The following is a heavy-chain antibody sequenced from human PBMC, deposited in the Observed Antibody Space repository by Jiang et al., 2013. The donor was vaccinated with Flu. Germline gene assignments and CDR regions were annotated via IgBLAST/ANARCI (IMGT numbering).Heavy chain of an antibody. CDR2: IDDSGTT. CDR1: GDSINGYY. Sequence: GSGLVKPSETLSLNCTVSGDSINGYYWSWIRKPPGKGLEWIGEIDDSGTTNFNSSLKSRVSMSADASTNQISLKMSXVTAADTALYFCARGPYESGTYYNNGFDYWGQGTLVTVSS. V-gene: IGHV4-34*01. J-gene: IGHJ4*02. D-gene: IGHD3-10*01. CDR3: ARGPYESGTYYNNGFDY.